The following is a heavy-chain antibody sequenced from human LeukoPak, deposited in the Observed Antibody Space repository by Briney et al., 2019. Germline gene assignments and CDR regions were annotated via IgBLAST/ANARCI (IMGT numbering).Heavy chain of an antibody. V-gene: IGHV1-18*01. CDR2: ISAYNGNT. Sequence: ASVKVSCKASGYTFTSYGISWVRQAPGQGLEWMGWISAYNGNTNYAQKLQGRVTMTTDTSTSTAYMELRSLRSDGTAVYYCARVPHYDFWSGYYSFDYWGQGTLVTVSS. D-gene: IGHD3-3*01. CDR1: GYTFTSYG. CDR3: ARVPHYDFWSGYYSFDY. J-gene: IGHJ4*02.